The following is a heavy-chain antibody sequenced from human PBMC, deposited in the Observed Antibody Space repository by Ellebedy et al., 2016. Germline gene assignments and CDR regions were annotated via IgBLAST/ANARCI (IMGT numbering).Heavy chain of an antibody. J-gene: IGHJ4*02. CDR3: ARDRGSSGPYYFDY. CDR1: GFTFSSYS. CDR2: ISSSSSYI. V-gene: IGHV3-21*01. Sequence: GGSLRLSXAASGFTFSSYSMNWVRQAPGKGLEWVSSISSSSSYIYYADSVKGRFTISRDNAKNSLYLQMNSLRAEDTAVYYCARDRGSSGPYYFDYWGQGTLVTVSS. D-gene: IGHD6-19*01.